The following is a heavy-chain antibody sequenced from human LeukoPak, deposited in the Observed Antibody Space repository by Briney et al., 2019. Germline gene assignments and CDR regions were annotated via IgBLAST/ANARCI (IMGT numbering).Heavy chain of an antibody. CDR2: INHSGST. CDR1: GGSFSGYY. V-gene: IGHV4-34*01. Sequence: SETLSLTCAAYGGSFSGYYWSWIRQPPGKGLEWIGEINHSGSTNYNPSLKSRVTISVDTSKDQFSLKLSSVTAADTAVYYCARNDDYYYGMDVWGQGTTVTVSS. J-gene: IGHJ6*02. CDR3: ARNDDYYYGMDV. D-gene: IGHD1-1*01.